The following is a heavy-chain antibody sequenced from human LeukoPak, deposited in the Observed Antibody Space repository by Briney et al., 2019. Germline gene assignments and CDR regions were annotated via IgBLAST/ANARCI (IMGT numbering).Heavy chain of an antibody. CDR1: GFTFSSYA. Sequence: GGSLRLSCAASGFTFSSYAMHWVRQAPGKGLEWVAVISYDGSNKYYADSVKGRFTISRDNSKNTLYLQMNGLRAEDTAVYYCASASGSLLPHPVWGQGTLVTVSS. V-gene: IGHV3-30-3*01. CDR3: ASASGSLLPHPV. J-gene: IGHJ4*02. CDR2: ISYDGSNK. D-gene: IGHD1-26*01.